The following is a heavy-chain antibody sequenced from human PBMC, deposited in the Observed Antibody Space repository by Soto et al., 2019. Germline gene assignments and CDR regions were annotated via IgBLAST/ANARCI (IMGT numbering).Heavy chain of an antibody. J-gene: IGHJ3*02. Sequence: QLQLQESGPGLMKPSETLSLTCTVSGGSISSGRYYWGWIRQPPGKGLEWIGSPYYSGITYYNPSLKSRVTISVDTSKNQFSLKLTSVTAADTAVYYCARGGYDTNAFDIWGLGTMVTVSS. V-gene: IGHV4-39*01. CDR3: ARGGYDTNAFDI. CDR1: GGSISSGRYY. CDR2: PYYSGIT. D-gene: IGHD2-2*01.